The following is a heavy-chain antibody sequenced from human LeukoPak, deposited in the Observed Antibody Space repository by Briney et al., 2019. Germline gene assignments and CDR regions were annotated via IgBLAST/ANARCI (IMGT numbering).Heavy chain of an antibody. Sequence: PGGSLRLSCSASGVTLGTHAMSWVRQAPGKGLEWVSAISFSGDVTFYADSVKGRFTISRDNSKNTLFLRMNSLRDEDTAIYYCAKDNRRHYTSGPNPDSLHWGQGALVTVSS. V-gene: IGHV3-23*01. J-gene: IGHJ4*02. D-gene: IGHD6-19*01. CDR3: AKDNRRHYTSGPNPDSLH. CDR1: GVTLGTHA. CDR2: ISFSGDVT.